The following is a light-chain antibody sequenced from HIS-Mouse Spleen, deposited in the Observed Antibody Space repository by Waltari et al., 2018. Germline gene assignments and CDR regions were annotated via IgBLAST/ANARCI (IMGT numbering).Light chain of an antibody. J-gene: IGLJ2*01. CDR2: KDS. CDR1: ALPQPY. Sequence: SHELTQPPPVAVSPRQTARTHCSGDALPQPYSYRYQQKPGHAPVLVIYKDSERPPGVPERFSGSSSGTTVTLTISGVQAEDEADYYCQSADSSGTYVFGGGTKLTVL. CDR3: QSADSSGTYV. V-gene: IGLV3-25*03.